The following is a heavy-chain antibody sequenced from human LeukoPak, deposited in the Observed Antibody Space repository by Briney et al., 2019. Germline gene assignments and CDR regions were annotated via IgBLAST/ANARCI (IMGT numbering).Heavy chain of an antibody. V-gene: IGHV5-51*01. Sequence: GESLKISCKGSGYSFTSYWIGWVRQMPGKGLEWMGIIYPGDSDTRYSPSFQGQVTISAGKSISTAYLQWSSLKASDTAMYYCARHVVVAATSARYYYYMDVWGKGTTVTVSS. CDR2: IYPGDSDT. J-gene: IGHJ6*03. CDR3: ARHVVVAATSARYYYYMDV. D-gene: IGHD2-15*01. CDR1: GYSFTSYW.